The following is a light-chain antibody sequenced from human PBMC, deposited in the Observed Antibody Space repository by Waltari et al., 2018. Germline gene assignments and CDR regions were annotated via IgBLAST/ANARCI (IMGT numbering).Light chain of an antibody. V-gene: IGKV3-20*01. J-gene: IGKJ4*01. CDR3: HQYASSPLT. CDR1: QSVGKNY. CDR2: GAS. Sequence: EIVLTQSPGTLSLSPGERATLACRASQSVGKNYLAWFQQKPGQAPRLLIHGASNGAPGMPDRFSGSGSGTDFTLTISRLEPEDFAVYYCHQYASSPLTVGGGTAVEIK.